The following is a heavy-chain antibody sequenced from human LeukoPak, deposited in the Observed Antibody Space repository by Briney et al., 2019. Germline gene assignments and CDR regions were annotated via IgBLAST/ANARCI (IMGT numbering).Heavy chain of an antibody. Sequence: SETLSLTCAVYGGSFSGYYWSWIRQPPGKGLEWIGEINHSGSTNYNPSLKSRVTISVDTSKNQFSLKLSSVTAADTAVYYCARRTAGDYYDSSGSKSYYFDYWGQGTLVTVSS. CDR3: ARRTAGDYYDSSGSKSYYFDY. CDR2: INHSGST. CDR1: GGSFSGYY. V-gene: IGHV4-34*01. J-gene: IGHJ4*02. D-gene: IGHD3-22*01.